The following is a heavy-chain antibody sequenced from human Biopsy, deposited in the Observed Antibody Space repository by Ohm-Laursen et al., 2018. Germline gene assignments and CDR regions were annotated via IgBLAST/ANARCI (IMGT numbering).Heavy chain of an antibody. Sequence: TPSLTFSVSGVYISDYYWSWIRQPPGRGLEWVGSIYYSGSTNYNPSLKSRVTISADTSKSQLSLHLTSVTAADTAVYYCASRGLVMASDYYFDDWGQGTLVTVSS. CDR3: ASRGLVMASDYYFDD. CDR1: GVYISDYY. V-gene: IGHV4-59*08. D-gene: IGHD3/OR15-3a*01. J-gene: IGHJ4*02. CDR2: IYYSGST.